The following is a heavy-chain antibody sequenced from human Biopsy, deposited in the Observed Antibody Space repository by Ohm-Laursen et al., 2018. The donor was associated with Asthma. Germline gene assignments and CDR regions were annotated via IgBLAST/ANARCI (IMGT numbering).Heavy chain of an antibody. CDR2: IDQSGYT. Sequence: TLSLTCTVYGGYLTGHYWNWIRQPPGEGLEWIGEIDQSGYTNYNPSLKSRVTISADTSKNQFHLNLSSVTAADTAVDLCARAAITGIRGWFDPWGQGTQVTVSS. CDR3: ARAAITGIRGWFDP. J-gene: IGHJ5*02. D-gene: IGHD1-20*01. V-gene: IGHV4-34*01. CDR1: GGYLTGHY.